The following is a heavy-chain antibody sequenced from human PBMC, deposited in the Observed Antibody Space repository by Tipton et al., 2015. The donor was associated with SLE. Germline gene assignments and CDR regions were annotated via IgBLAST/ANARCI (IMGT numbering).Heavy chain of an antibody. CDR2: IKQDGSEK. V-gene: IGHV3-7*01. Sequence: RLSCAASGFTFSRYWMSWVRQTPGKGLEWVANIKQDGSEKYYVDSVKGRFTISRDNAKNSLYLQMNSLRAEDTAVYFCARALRGYSGYGTAYWGQGALVTVSS. J-gene: IGHJ4*02. CDR1: GFTFSRYW. D-gene: IGHD5-12*01. CDR3: ARALRGYSGYGTAY.